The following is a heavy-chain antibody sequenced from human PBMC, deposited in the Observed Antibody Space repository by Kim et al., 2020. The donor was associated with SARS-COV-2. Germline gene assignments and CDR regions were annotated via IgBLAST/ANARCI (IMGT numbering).Heavy chain of an antibody. CDR2: ISGSGGST. Sequence: GGSLRLSCAASGFTFSSYAMSWVRQAPGKGLEWVSAISGSGGSTYYADSVKGRFTISRDNSKNTLYLQMNSLRAEDTAVYYCANPPSLWFGYDLWGGMDVWGQGTTVTVSS. CDR1: GFTFSSYA. CDR3: ANPPSLWFGYDLWGGMDV. V-gene: IGHV3-23*01. J-gene: IGHJ6*02. D-gene: IGHD3-10*01.